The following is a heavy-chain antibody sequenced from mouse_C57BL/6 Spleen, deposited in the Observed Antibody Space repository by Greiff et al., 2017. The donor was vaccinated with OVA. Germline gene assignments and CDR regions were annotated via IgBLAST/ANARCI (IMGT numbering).Heavy chain of an antibody. V-gene: IGHV5-9-1*02. CDR3: TRDRGYFDV. CDR1: GFTFSSYA. CDR2: ISSGGDYL. Sequence: EVMLVESGEGLVKPGGSLKLSCAASGFTFSSYAMSWVRQTPETRLEWVAYISSGGDYLYYADTVKGRFTISRDNARNTLYLQMSSLKSEDTAMYYCTRDRGYFDVWGTGTTVTVSS. J-gene: IGHJ1*03.